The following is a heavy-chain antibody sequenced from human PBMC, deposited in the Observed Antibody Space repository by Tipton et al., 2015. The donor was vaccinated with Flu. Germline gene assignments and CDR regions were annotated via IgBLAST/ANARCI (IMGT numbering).Heavy chain of an antibody. CDR2: IYSDGSDT. Sequence: QSGAEVKKPGESLKISCKGSRYSFTDSWIGWVRQMPGKGLEWMGIIYSDGSDTRYGPSFQGQVTMSVDKSISVAYLQWSSLKASDTAMYYCARRDILTGYFDSWGQGTLVTVSS. V-gene: IGHV5-51*01. CDR1: RYSFTDSW. D-gene: IGHD3-9*01. CDR3: ARRDILTGYFDS. J-gene: IGHJ4*02.